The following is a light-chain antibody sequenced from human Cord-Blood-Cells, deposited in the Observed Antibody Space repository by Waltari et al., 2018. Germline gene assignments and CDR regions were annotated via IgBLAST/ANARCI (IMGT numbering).Light chain of an antibody. Sequence: QSALTQPASVSGSPGQSITISCTGTSSDVGRYNLVYWYQQHPGKAHKLMIYEGSKRPSGVSNRFAGSKSGNTASLTSSGLQAEDEADYYCCSYAGSSTWVFGGGTKLTVL. V-gene: IGLV2-23*01. CDR2: EGS. CDR3: CSYAGSSTWV. J-gene: IGLJ3*02. CDR1: SSDVGRYNL.